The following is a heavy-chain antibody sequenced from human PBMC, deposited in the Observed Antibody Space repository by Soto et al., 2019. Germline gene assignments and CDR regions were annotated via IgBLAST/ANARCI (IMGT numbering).Heavy chain of an antibody. CDR3: ARDRAYSGDNWIDP. V-gene: IGHV3-33*01. D-gene: IGHD2-21*01. CDR1: GFAFNNYG. J-gene: IGHJ5*02. CDR2: ISSDGSNE. Sequence: QVQLVEYGGGVVQPGRSLRLSCAASGFAFNNYGIHWVRQAPGMGLEWVAVISSDGSNEYYGDSVKGRFTIYRDNSKDTLYLQMSSLRSEDTAVYYCARDRAYSGDNWIDPLGQGTLVTVSS.